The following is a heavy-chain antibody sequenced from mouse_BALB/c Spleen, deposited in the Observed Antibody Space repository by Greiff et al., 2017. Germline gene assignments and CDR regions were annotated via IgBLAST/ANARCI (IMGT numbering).Heavy chain of an antibody. Sequence: QVQLKESGPGLVQPSQSLSITCTVSGFSLTSYGVHWVRQSPGKGLEWLGVIWSGGSTDYNAAFISRLSISKDNSKSQVFFKMNSLQANDTAIYYCARGADGNYYAMDYWGQGTSVTVSS. CDR3: ARGADGNYYAMDY. V-gene: IGHV2-2*02. CDR2: IWSGGST. D-gene: IGHD2-1*01. CDR1: GFSLTSYG. J-gene: IGHJ4*01.